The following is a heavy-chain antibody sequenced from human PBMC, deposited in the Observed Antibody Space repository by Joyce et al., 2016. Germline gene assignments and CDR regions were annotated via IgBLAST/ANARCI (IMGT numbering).Heavy chain of an antibody. CDR2: INHSGST. Sequence: QVQMQQWGAGLLKPSETLSLTCGLYGGSFSGYYWSWIRQPPGKGLEWIGEINHSGSTNYKPSLRSRVTISVDMSKNQFSLKLRSVTAADTAVYYCARGDASGSYLYLYYGMDGWGQGTTVTVSS. D-gene: IGHD3-10*01. CDR1: GGSFSGYY. V-gene: IGHV4-34*02. J-gene: IGHJ6*02. CDR3: ARGDASGSYLYLYYGMDG.